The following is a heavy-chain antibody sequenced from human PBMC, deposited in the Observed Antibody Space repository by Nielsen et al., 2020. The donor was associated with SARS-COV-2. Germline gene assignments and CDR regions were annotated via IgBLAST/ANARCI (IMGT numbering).Heavy chain of an antibody. J-gene: IGHJ6*02. D-gene: IGHD3-10*01. V-gene: IGHV5-51*01. CDR1: GYSFTSYW. CDR3: ASSITMVRGVENGMDV. CDR2: IYPGDSDT. Sequence: GESLKISCKGSGYSFTSYWIGWVRQMPGKGLGWMGIIYPGDSDTRYSPSFQGQVTISADKSISTAYLQWSSLKASDTAMYYCASSITMVRGVENGMDVWGQGTTVTVSS.